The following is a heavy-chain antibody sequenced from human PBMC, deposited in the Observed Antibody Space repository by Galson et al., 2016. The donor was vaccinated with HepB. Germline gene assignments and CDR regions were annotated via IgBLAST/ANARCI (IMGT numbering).Heavy chain of an antibody. D-gene: IGHD5-12*01. V-gene: IGHV1-3*01. Sequence: SVKVSCKASGYTFTGFGIHWVRQAPGQRLEWMGWIIAGNGKTQYSQNFQGRVTITRDTSASTAYMDLRSLRSEDTAVYYCARLNSGYDLHYYYGMDVWGQGTTVTVSS. CDR3: ARLNSGYDLHYYYGMDV. J-gene: IGHJ6*02. CDR1: GYTFTGFG. CDR2: IIAGNGKT.